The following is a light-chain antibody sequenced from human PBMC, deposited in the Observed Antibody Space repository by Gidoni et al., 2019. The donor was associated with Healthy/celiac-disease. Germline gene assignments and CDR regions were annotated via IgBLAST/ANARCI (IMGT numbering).Light chain of an antibody. V-gene: IGLV2-14*01. Sequence: SALTQPASVSRSPAQSITIACTGTSSDVGGHNYVSWYQQHPGKAPKLMIYDVSNRPAGVSNRFSGSKSGNTASLTISGLQAEDEADYYCSSYTSSSIVVFGGGTKLTVL. CDR3: SSYTSSSIVV. CDR1: SSDVGGHNY. J-gene: IGLJ2*01. CDR2: DVS.